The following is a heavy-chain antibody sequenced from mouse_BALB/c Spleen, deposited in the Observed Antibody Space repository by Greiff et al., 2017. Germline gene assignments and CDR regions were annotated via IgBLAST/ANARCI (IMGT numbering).Heavy chain of an antibody. J-gene: IGHJ3*01. CDR1: GYTFTCYV. CDR3: ARHSFAY. Sequence: EVQLQQSGPELQKPGASVKMSCKASGYTFTCYVMHWVKQKPGQGLEWIGYINPYNDGTKYNEKFKGQATLTSDKSSSTAYMELSSLTSEDSAVYYCARHSFAYWGQGTLVTVSA. V-gene: IGHV1-14*01. CDR2: INPYNDGT.